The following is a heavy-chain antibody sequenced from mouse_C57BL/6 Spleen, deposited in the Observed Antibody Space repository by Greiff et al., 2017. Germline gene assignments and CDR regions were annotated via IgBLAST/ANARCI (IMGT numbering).Heavy chain of an antibody. Sequence: QVQLKQSGPGLVAPSQSLSITCTVSGFSLTSYGVHWVRQPPGKGLEWLVVIWSDGSTNYNSALKSRLSISKDNSKSQVFLKMNSLQTDDTAMYYCARQEYYYGSRDYYAMDYWGQGTSVTVSS. CDR3: ARQEYYYGSRDYYAMDY. D-gene: IGHD1-1*01. CDR1: GFSLTSYG. V-gene: IGHV2-6-1*01. CDR2: IWSDGST. J-gene: IGHJ4*01.